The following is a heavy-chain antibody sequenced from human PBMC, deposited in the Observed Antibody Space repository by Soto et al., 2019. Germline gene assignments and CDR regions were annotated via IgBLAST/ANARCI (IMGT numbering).Heavy chain of an antibody. CDR3: ARGYCSSTSCHTTFDY. CDR1: GGSISSGGYY. D-gene: IGHD2-2*01. CDR2: IYYSGST. J-gene: IGHJ4*02. Sequence: LSLTCTVSGGSISSGGYYWSWIRQHPGKGLEWIGYIYYSGSTYYNPSLKSRVTISVDTSKNQFSLKLSSVTAADTAVYYCARGYCSSTSCHTTFDYWGQGTLVTVSS. V-gene: IGHV4-31*03.